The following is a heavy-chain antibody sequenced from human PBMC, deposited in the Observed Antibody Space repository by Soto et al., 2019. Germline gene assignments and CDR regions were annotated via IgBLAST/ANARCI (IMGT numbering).Heavy chain of an antibody. CDR1: GGSSSSGGYY. V-gene: IGHV4-31*02. J-gene: IGHJ4*02. Sequence: SETLCLTWTVAGGSSSSGGYYWSWIRQHPGKGLEWIGYIYYSGSTYYNPSLKSRVTISVDTSKNQFSLKLSSVTAADTAVYYCARTPEYYFDYWGQGTLVTVSS. CDR2: IYYSGST. CDR3: ARTPEYYFDY.